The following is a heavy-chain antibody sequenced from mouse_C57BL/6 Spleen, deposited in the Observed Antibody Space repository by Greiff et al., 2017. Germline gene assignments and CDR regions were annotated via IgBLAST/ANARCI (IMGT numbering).Heavy chain of an antibody. CDR3: ARGEDYYGSSVLYAMDY. V-gene: IGHV1-64*01. J-gene: IGHJ4*01. CDR2: IHPNSGST. D-gene: IGHD1-1*01. CDR1: GYTFTSYW. Sequence: QVQLQQPGAELVKPGASVKLSCKASGYTFTSYWMHWVKQRPGQGLEWIGIIHPNSGSTNYNEKFKSKATLTVDKSSSTAYMQLSSLTSEDSAVYYCARGEDYYGSSVLYAMDYWGQGTSVTVSS.